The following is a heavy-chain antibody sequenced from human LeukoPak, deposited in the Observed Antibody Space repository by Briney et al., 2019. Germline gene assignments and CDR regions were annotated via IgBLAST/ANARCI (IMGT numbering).Heavy chain of an antibody. V-gene: IGHV1-2*02. CDR3: ASERFLEWLPNYYYYGMDV. CDR1: GYTFTGYY. J-gene: IGHJ6*02. D-gene: IGHD3-3*01. Sequence: ASVKVSCKASGYTFTGYYMHWVRQAPGQGLEWMGWNNPNSGGTNYAQKFQGRVTMTRDTSISTAYMELSRLRSDDTAVYYCASERFLEWLPNYYYYGMDVWGQGTTVTVSS. CDR2: NNPNSGGT.